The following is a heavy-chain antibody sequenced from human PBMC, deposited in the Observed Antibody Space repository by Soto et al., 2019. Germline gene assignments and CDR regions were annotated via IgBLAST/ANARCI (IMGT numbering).Heavy chain of an antibody. CDR3: ARDRSPYYYDSSGYPHY. J-gene: IGHJ4*02. CDR2: ISVYSGNT. CDR1: GDTFTNYG. D-gene: IGHD3-22*01. Sequence: ASVKVCCEASGDTFTNYGFSWVRQAPGQGLEWMGWISVYSGNTNYAQNVQGRVTMTTDTSTSTAYMELRSLRSDDTAVYYCARDRSPYYYDSSGYPHYWGQGTLVTVSS. V-gene: IGHV1-18*01.